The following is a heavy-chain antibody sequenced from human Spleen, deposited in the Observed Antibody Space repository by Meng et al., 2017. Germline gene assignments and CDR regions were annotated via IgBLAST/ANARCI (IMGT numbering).Heavy chain of an antibody. CDR3: ARADRYYYDTSGHMDGPFDI. CDR1: GYTFTRYY. Sequence: ASVKVSCKASGYTFTRYYMHWVRQAPGQGLEWMGIINPSGGSTTSAQKFQDRVTMTRDTSTSTVNMELSSLRSEDTAVYYCARADRYYYDTSGHMDGPFDIWGQGTMVTVSS. J-gene: IGHJ3*02. D-gene: IGHD3-22*01. CDR2: INPSGGST. V-gene: IGHV1-46*01.